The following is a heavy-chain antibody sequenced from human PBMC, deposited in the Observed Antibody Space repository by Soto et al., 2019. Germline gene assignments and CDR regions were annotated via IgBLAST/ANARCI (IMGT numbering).Heavy chain of an antibody. CDR2: INAGNGNT. CDR3: AGAVAVAADFDY. V-gene: IGHV1-3*05. CDR1: GYTFTGYA. J-gene: IGHJ4*02. Sequence: QVQLVQSGAEEKKPGASVKVSCKASGYTFTGYAMHWVRQAPGQRLEWMGWINAGNGNTKSSQKCQGRVTITRDTSASKAYTELSTLRTQETAVYYCAGAVAVAADFDYWGQGTLVTVAA. D-gene: IGHD6-19*01.